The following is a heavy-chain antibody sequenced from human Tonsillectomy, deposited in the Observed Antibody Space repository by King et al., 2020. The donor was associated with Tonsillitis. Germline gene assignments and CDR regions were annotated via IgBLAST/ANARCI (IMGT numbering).Heavy chain of an antibody. CDR3: AGVGGSSWDPNLLDYYYYYMDV. D-gene: IGHD6-13*01. CDR2: IYSGGST. V-gene: IGHV3-53*01. J-gene: IGHJ6*03. CDR1: GFTVSSNY. Sequence: VQLVESGGGLIQPGGSLRLSCAASGFTVSSNYMSCVRQAPGKGLEWVSVIYSGGSTYYADSVKGRFTISRDNSKNTLYLQMNSLRAEDTAVYYCAGVGGSSWDPNLLDYYYYYMDVWGKGTTVTVSS.